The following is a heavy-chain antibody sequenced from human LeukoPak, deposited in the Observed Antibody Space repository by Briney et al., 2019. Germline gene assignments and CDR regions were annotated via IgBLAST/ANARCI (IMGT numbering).Heavy chain of an antibody. J-gene: IGHJ6*03. CDR1: GYTFTSYA. CDR3: ARGDIVVVPAATQLDPSNYYMDV. V-gene: IGHV1-3*03. CDR2: INAGNGNT. Sequence: ASVKVSCKASGYTFTSYAMHWVRQAPGQRLEWMGWINAGNGNTKYSQEFQGRVTITRDTSASTAYMELSSLRSEDMAVYYCARGDIVVVPAATQLDPSNYYMDVWGKGTTVTVSS. D-gene: IGHD2-2*01.